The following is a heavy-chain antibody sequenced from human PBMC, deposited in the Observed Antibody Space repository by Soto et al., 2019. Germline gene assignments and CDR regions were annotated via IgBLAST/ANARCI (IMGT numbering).Heavy chain of an antibody. J-gene: IGHJ4*02. V-gene: IGHV4-31*03. CDR2: INHSGST. D-gene: IGHD6-13*01. CDR3: ARRSAIEAAPTQTLDY. Sequence: SETLSLTCTVSGGSISSGGYYWSWIRQHPGKGLEWIGEINHSGSTNYNPSLESRVVISADTSKNQFSLNLRSVTAADTAVYYCARRSAIEAAPTQTLDYWGQGTLVT. CDR1: GGSISSGGYY.